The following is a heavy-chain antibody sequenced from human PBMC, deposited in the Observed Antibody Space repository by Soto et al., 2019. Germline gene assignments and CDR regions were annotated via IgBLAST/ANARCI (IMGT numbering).Heavy chain of an antibody. CDR1: GGTFSSHS. CDR3: ARDGSGSPYDFDH. D-gene: IGHD1-26*01. J-gene: IGHJ4*02. V-gene: IGHV1-69*01. Sequence: QVQLVQSGAEVRKPGSSVKVSCKASGGTFSSHSFSWLRQAPGQGLEWMGGIVPHSGTSNYAQKFQDRLTLSANESTSTAYMELSTLTSEDTAVYYCARDGSGSPYDFDHWGQGTQVTVSS. CDR2: IVPHSGTS.